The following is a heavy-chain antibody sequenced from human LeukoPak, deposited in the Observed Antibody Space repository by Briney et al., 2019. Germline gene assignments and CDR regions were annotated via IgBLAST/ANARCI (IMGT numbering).Heavy chain of an antibody. J-gene: IGHJ6*02. CDR1: GGSISSYY. Sequence: PSETLSLTCTVSGGSISSYYWSWIRQPPGKGLEWIGYIYYSGSTNYNPSLKSRVTISVDTSKNQFSLKLSSVTAADTAVYYCARFGVVTDYYYYGMGVWGQGTTVTVSS. V-gene: IGHV4-59*01. D-gene: IGHD3-3*01. CDR2: IYYSGST. CDR3: ARFGVVTDYYYYGMGV.